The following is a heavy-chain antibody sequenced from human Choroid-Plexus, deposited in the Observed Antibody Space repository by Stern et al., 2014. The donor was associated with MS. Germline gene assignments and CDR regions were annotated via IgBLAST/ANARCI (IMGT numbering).Heavy chain of an antibody. CDR1: GGTFSSYA. D-gene: IGHD3-16*01. J-gene: IGHJ4*02. Sequence: VQLVESGAEVKKPGSSVKVSCKASGGTFSSYAINWVRQAPGQGPEWLGGISPICGTANYAEKFQGRVTITADESTSTAYMELSSLRSEDTAVYYCARDSRHYDASYYFDSWGQGTLVTVSS. CDR3: ARDSRHYDASYYFDS. CDR2: ISPICGTA. V-gene: IGHV1-69*01.